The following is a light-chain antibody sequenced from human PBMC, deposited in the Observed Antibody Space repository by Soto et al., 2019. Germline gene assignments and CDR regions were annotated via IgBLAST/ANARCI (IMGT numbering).Light chain of an antibody. V-gene: IGKV3-11*01. CDR1: QSVTNY. CDR3: QQRSNWPTAT. Sequence: EIVLTQSPATLSLSPGERATLSCRASQSVTNYLAWYQQKPGQAPRLLIYDASNRATGIPARFSGRGSGTDFTLTISSLEPDDFAVYYCQQRSNWPTATFGGGTRVEIK. J-gene: IGKJ4*01. CDR2: DAS.